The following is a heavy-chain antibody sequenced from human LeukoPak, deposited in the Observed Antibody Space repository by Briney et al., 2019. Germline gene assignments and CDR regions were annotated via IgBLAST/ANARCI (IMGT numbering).Heavy chain of an antibody. CDR2: INPNSGGT. CDR3: ASNIMGLRGVFDY. J-gene: IGHJ4*02. D-gene: IGHD5-12*01. CDR1: GYTFTGYY. Sequence: ASVKVSCKASGYTFTGYYMHWVRQAPGQGLEWMGWINPNSGGTNYAQKFQGRVTMTRDTTISTAYMELSRLRSDDTAVYYCASNIMGLRGVFDYWGQGTLVTVSS. V-gene: IGHV1-2*02.